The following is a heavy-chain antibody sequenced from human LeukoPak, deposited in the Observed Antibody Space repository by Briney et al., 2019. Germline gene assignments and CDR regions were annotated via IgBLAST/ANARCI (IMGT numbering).Heavy chain of an antibody. CDR2: ISGSGGST. V-gene: IGHV3-23*01. D-gene: IGHD1-26*01. Sequence: PGGSLRLSCAASGFTFSSYAMSWVRQAPGKGLEWVSAISGSGGSTYYADSVKGRFTISRDNSKNTLYLQMNSLRAEDTAVYYCAKSATIIVGAPPIHAFDIWGQGTMVTVSS. J-gene: IGHJ3*02. CDR1: GFTFSSYA. CDR3: AKSATIIVGAPPIHAFDI.